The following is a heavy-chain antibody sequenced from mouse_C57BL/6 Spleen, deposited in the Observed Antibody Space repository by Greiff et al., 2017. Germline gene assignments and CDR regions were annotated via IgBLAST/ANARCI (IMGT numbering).Heavy chain of an antibody. CDR2: ISYDGSN. V-gene: IGHV3-6*01. D-gene: IGHD1-1*01. CDR1: GYSITSGYY. J-gene: IGHJ2*01. Sequence: DVQLQESGPGLVKPSQSLSLTCSVTGYSITSGYYWNWIRQFPGNKLEWMGYISYDGSNNYNPSLKNRISITRDTSKNQFFLKLNSVTTEDTATYYCARSYYGSSPHFDYWGQGTTLTVSS. CDR3: ARSYYGSSPHFDY.